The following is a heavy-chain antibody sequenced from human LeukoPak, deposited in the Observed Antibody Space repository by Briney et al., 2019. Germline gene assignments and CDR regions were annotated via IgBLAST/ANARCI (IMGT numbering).Heavy chain of an antibody. J-gene: IGHJ3*02. CDR1: GYTFTSYY. D-gene: IGHD1-26*01. V-gene: IGHV1-46*03. CDR3: ARVGALHDAFDI. CDR2: INASGGST. Sequence: ASVKVSCKASGYTFTSYYMHRVRQAPGQGLEWMGIINASGGSTSYAQKFQGRVTMTRDTSTSTVYMELSSLRSEDTAVYYCARVGALHDAFDIWGQGTMVTVSS.